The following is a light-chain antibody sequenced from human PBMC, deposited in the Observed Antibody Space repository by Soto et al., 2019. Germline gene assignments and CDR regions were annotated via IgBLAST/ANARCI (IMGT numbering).Light chain of an antibody. J-gene: IGKJ2*01. Sequence: DIQMTQSPSTLSASVGDRVTITCRASQSISSWLAWYQQKPGIDPKLLIYKASSLEGGVPSRFSGSGSGTEFTLTISCLQPDDFATYYCQQYNSYPYTFGQGTKLEVK. CDR1: QSISSW. V-gene: IGKV1-5*03. CDR2: KAS. CDR3: QQYNSYPYT.